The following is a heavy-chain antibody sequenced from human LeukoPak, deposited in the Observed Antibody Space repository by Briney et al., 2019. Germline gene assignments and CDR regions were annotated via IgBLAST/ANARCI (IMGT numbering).Heavy chain of an antibody. CDR1: GYTLTGYY. CDR3: ARAGNDYWYFDL. CDR2: INPNSGGT. J-gene: IGHJ2*01. Sequence: ASVKVACKASGYTLTGYYMHWVRQAPGQGLEWMGWINPNSGGTNYAQKFQGRVTMTRDTSISTAYMELSRLRSDDTAVYSCARAGNDYWYFDLWGRGTLVTVSS. D-gene: IGHD4-23*01. V-gene: IGHV1-2*02.